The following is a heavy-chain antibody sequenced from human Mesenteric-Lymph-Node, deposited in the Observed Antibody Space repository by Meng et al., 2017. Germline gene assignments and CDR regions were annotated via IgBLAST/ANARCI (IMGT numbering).Heavy chain of an antibody. CDR2: IYYSGTT. V-gene: IGHV4-59*12. CDR3: AREDIAAAGNYYYYGMDV. Sequence: GSLRLSCTVSGGSITTSYWSWIRQPPGKGLEWIGYIYYSGTTNYNPSLKSRVTMSVDTSKNLFSLKLSSVTAADTAVYYCAREDIAAAGNYYYYGMDVWGQGTTVTVSS. CDR1: GGSITTSY. D-gene: IGHD6-13*01. J-gene: IGHJ6*02.